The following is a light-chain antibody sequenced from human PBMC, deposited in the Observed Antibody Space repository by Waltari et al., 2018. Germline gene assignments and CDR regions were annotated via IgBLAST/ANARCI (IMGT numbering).Light chain of an antibody. CDR1: QSVSSY. CDR2: GAS. V-gene: IGKV3-15*01. J-gene: IGKJ1*01. Sequence: EIVMTQSPATLSVSPGERATLSCRASQSVSSYLAWYQHKPGQAPRLLIYGASTRAPGIPGRFSGSGSGTEFTLTISSLQSEDFALYYCQRYNDWPPWTFGQGTKVEFK. CDR3: QRYNDWPPWT.